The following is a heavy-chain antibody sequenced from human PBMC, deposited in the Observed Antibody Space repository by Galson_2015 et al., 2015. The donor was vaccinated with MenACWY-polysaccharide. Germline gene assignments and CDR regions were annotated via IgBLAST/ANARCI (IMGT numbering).Heavy chain of an antibody. D-gene: IGHD3-10*01. Sequence: PALVKPTQTLTLTCSFSGFSLSTSGVGVGWIRQPPGKALEWLAVIYWSEDTPPPPPPPRPPTITMDHSKAQVVLTMTNMDPVDTATYYCAHRRGVNNGWLSWGQGILVTVSS. CDR2: IYWSEDT. J-gene: IGHJ4*02. CDR3: AHRRGVNNGWLS. CDR1: GFSLSTSGVG. V-gene: IGHV2-5*01.